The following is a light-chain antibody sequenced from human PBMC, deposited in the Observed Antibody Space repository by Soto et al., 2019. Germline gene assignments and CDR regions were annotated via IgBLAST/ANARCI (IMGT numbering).Light chain of an antibody. V-gene: IGKV3-15*01. CDR3: QQYHNWPPQYT. CDR2: GAS. J-gene: IGKJ2*01. Sequence: EIVMTQSPASLSVSPGDGATLSCRASQSVASNVAWYQQEPGQGPRLLIHGASTRAVGVPARFSGSGSGTDFTLTISSLQSEDFAVYYCQQYHNWPPQYTFGQGTKRQIK. CDR1: QSVASN.